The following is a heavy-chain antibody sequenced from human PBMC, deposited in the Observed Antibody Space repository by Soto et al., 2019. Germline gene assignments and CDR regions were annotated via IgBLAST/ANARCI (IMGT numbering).Heavy chain of an antibody. CDR1: GGAFTNYS. Sequence: QVHLLQSGAEVKKPGSSLRVSCKVSGGAFTNYSLNWVRHAPGQGLEWLGGIIPLHNTSNYSLKFRGRGSITADMSSSTVYMYLSGLTSDDTATYYCAIWSNWNPLYYLGMEVWGQGTAVTVSS. D-gene: IGHD1-20*01. J-gene: IGHJ6*02. CDR2: IIPLHNTS. CDR3: AIWSNWNPLYYLGMEV. V-gene: IGHV1-69*06.